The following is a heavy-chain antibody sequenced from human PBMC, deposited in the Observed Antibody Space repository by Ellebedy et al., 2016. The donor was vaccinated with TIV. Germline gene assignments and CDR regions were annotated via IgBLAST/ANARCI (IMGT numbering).Heavy chain of an antibody. D-gene: IGHD2-2*01. V-gene: IGHV4-59*01. J-gene: IGHJ4*02. CDR1: GGSIRNYY. Sequence: MPSETLSLTCTVSGGSIRNYYCTWIRQPPGKGLEWIGHMYYSGSSNYNPSLKSRVTMSIDTSKNQFSLKMSSVTAADTAVYYCAASESADSDYWGPGTLFTVSS. CDR3: AASESADSDY. CDR2: MYYSGSS.